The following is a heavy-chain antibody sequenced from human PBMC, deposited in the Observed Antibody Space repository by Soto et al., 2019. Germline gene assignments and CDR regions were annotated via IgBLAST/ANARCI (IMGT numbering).Heavy chain of an antibody. D-gene: IGHD6-13*01. CDR3: ARDLAAGDH. J-gene: IGHJ4*02. CDR2: INPASGST. Sequence: QVQLVQSGAEVKKPGASVKLSCRTSGYTFTHYYIHWVRQAPGQGLEWLAIINPASGSTNYAQDLQGSVTLTTDTSTTTVYMELSGLRAEDTVIFYCARDLAAGDHWGQGTLVTGSS. V-gene: IGHV1-46*01. CDR1: GYTFTHYY.